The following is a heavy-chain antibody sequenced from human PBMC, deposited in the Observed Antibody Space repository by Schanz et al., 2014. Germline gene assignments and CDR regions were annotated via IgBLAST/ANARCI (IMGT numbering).Heavy chain of an antibody. V-gene: IGHV3-30*02. CDR2: IRDEGNEN. CDR3: AKDQGSYGAGSYSYFDY. Sequence: QVQLVESGGGVVQPGGSLRLSCATSGFTFSSYAMHWVRQAPGNGLEWVAFIRDEGNENNYADSVKGRFTISRDNSKNTLYLQMTSLRAEDTAVYYCAKDQGSYGAGSYSYFDYWGQGTLATVSS. J-gene: IGHJ4*02. CDR1: GFTFSSYA. D-gene: IGHD3-10*01.